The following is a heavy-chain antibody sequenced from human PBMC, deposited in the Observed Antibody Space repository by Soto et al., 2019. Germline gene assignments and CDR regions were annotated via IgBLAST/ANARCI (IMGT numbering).Heavy chain of an antibody. Sequence: EVQLLESGGGLVQPGGSLRLSCAASGFTFSSYAMSWVRQAPGKGLEWVSAISGSGGSTYYADSVKGRFTISRDNSKNTLYLQMNSVRAEDTAVYYCAGDILTGYPYYYYYMDVWGKGTTVTVSS. CDR3: AGDILTGYPYYYYYMDV. CDR2: ISGSGGST. V-gene: IGHV3-23*01. D-gene: IGHD3-9*01. CDR1: GFTFSSYA. J-gene: IGHJ6*03.